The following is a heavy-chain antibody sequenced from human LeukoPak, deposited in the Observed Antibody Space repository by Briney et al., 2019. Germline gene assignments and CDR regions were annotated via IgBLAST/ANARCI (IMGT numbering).Heavy chain of an antibody. CDR2: ISSIGGGT. CDR3: VKFPDW. V-gene: IGHV3-64D*09. CDR1: GSTFGTSA. J-gene: IGHJ4*02. D-gene: IGHD3/OR15-3a*01. Sequence: GGSLRPSCSAFGSTFGTSAMHWGRKAPGKGLEYISTISSIGGGTDYADSVKGRLTISRDNSKTTLFLHMSSLRAEDTAVYYCVKFPDWWGQGTLVTVSS.